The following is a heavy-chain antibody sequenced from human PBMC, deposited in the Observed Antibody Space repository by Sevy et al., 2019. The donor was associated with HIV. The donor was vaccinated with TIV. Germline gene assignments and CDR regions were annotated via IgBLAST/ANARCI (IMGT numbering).Heavy chain of an antibody. CDR3: ARDTAMATSAYYYGMDV. Sequence: SETLSLTCAVSGYSISSGYYWGWIRQPPGKGLEWIGSIYHSGSTYYNPSLKSRVTISVDTSKNQFSLKLSSVTAADTAGYYCARDTAMATSAYYYGMDVWGQGTTVTVSS. J-gene: IGHJ6*02. D-gene: IGHD5-18*01. CDR2: IYHSGST. CDR1: GYSISSGYY. V-gene: IGHV4-38-2*02.